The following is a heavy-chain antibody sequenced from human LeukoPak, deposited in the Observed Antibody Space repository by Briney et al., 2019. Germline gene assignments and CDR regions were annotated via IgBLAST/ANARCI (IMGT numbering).Heavy chain of an antibody. J-gene: IGHJ4*02. V-gene: IGHV3-48*01. CDR1: GFTFSRYS. CDR3: ARVAARPRAVDY. Sequence: GGSMRLSCAASGFTFSRYSMNWVRQAQGKGMEWVSYISSSSSTIYYADSVKGRFTISRDNAKNSLYLQMNSLSAEDTAVYYCARVAARPRAVDYWGQGTLVTVST. CDR2: ISSSSSTI. D-gene: IGHD6-6*01.